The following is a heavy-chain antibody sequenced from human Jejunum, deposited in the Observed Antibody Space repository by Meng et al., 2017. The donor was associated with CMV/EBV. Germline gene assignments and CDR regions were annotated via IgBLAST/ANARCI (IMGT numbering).Heavy chain of an antibody. V-gene: IGHV3-23*03. CDR3: TRESGYLI. D-gene: IGHD5-12*01. CDR2: IFGGGSST. J-gene: IGHJ3*02. Sequence: SCTGSGFAFRSYAMTWVHQAPGKGPEWVSFIFGGGSSTYYADSVKGRFTISKDDSKNTLYLQMNSLRVEDTAVYYCTRESGYLIWSQGTKVTVSS. CDR1: GFAFRSYA.